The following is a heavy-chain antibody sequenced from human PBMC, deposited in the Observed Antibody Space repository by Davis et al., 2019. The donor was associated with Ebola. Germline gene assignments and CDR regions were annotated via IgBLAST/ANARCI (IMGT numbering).Heavy chain of an antibody. CDR1: GFTFSSYS. J-gene: IGHJ6*04. CDR2: ISSSSSYI. V-gene: IGHV3-21*05. CDR3: AKEYYYYYGMDV. Sequence: GESLKISCAASGFTFSSYSMNWVRQAPGKGLEWVSYISSSSSYIYYADSVKGRFTISRDNSKNTLYLQMNSLRAEDTALYYCAKEYYYYYGMDVWGKGTTVTVSS.